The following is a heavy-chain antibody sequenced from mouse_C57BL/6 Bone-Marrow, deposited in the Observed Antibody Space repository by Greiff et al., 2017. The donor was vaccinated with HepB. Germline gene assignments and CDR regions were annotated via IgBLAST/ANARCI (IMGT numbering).Heavy chain of an antibody. CDR3: TRANYGSSYDYAMDY. CDR2: IDPETGGT. Sequence: QVHVKQSGAELVRPGASVTLSCKASGYTFTDYEMHWVKQTPVHGLEWIGAIDPETGGTAYNQKFKGKAILTADKSSSTAYMELRSLTSEDSAVYYCTRANYGSSYDYAMDYWGQGTSVTVSS. J-gene: IGHJ4*01. D-gene: IGHD1-1*01. CDR1: GYTFTDYE. V-gene: IGHV1-15*01.